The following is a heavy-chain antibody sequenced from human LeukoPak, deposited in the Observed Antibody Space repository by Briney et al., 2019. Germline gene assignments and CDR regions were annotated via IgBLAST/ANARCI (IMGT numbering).Heavy chain of an antibody. D-gene: IGHD3-22*01. V-gene: IGHV3-7*01. Sequence: GGSLRLSCAASGFTFRDYWMSWVRQAPGKGLEWVANIKEDGSEKHYVDSVKGRFTISRDNAKNSLYLQSLYLQMNSLRAEDTAVYYCARAHYSSFDYWGQGTLVTVSS. CDR3: ARAHYSSFDY. J-gene: IGHJ4*02. CDR1: GFTFRDYW. CDR2: IKEDGSEK.